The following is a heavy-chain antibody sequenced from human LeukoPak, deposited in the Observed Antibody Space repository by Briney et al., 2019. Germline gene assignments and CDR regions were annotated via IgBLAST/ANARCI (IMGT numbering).Heavy chain of an antibody. D-gene: IGHD3-3*01. Sequence: GGSLRLSCEGSAFIFSGHWMNWVRQTPGKGLEWVANIKQDGSEKYYVDSVKGRFTISRDNAKNSLYLQMNSLRAEDTAVYYCARDGAGYDFWSGYYNTDAFDIWGQGTMVTVSS. CDR1: AFIFSGHW. V-gene: IGHV3-7*01. J-gene: IGHJ3*02. CDR2: IKQDGSEK. CDR3: ARDGAGYDFWSGYYNTDAFDI.